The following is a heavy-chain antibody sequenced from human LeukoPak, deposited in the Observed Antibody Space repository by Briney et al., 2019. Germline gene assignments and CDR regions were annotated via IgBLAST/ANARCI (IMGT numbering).Heavy chain of an antibody. Sequence: GGSLRLSCAASGFTFYDYAMHWVRQAPGKGLEWVAFIRYDGSNKYYADSVKGRFTISRDNSKNTLYLQMNSLRAEDTAVYYCAKNSYYDSSGYYPSYYYYYMDVWGKGTTVTISS. CDR1: GFTFYDYA. CDR3: AKNSYYDSSGYYPSYYYYYMDV. D-gene: IGHD3-22*01. V-gene: IGHV3-30*02. CDR2: IRYDGSNK. J-gene: IGHJ6*03.